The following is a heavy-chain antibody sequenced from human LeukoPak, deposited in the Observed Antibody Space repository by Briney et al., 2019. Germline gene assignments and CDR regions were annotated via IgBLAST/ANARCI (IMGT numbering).Heavy chain of an antibody. V-gene: IGHV1-46*01. CDR2: INPSGGST. J-gene: IGHJ6*03. CDR1: GYTFTSYY. D-gene: IGHD3-3*01. CDR3: ARDQGITIFGVVPLGHMDV. Sequence: GASVKVSCKASGYTFTSYYIHWVRQAPGQGLEWMGIINPSGGSTSYAQKFQGRVTMTRDTSTSTVYMELSSLRSEDTAVYYCARDQGITIFGVVPLGHMDVWGKGTTVTVSS.